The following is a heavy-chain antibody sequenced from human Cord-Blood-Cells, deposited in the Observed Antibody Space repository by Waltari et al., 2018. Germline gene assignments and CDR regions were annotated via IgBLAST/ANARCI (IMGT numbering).Heavy chain of an antibody. D-gene: IGHD7-27*01. Sequence: QLQLQESGPGLVKPSETLSLTCTVSGGSISSSSYYWGWIRQPPGKGLEGIGSIYYGGSTYYNPSLKSRVTISVDTSKNQFSLKLSSVTAADTAVYYCARLDGDRDYWGQGTLVTVSS. CDR1: GGSISSSSYY. CDR2: IYYGGST. CDR3: ARLDGDRDY. V-gene: IGHV4-39*07. J-gene: IGHJ4*02.